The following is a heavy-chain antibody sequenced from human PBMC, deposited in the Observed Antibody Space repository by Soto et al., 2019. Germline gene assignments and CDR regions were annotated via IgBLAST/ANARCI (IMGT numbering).Heavy chain of an antibody. CDR2: IGVDNGNT. D-gene: IGHD1-1*01. CDR1: GFTFTCCA. CDR3: AKADSNDAGRFFYYYTDV. V-gene: IGHV1-18*01. Sequence: GAPVKLCCEASGFTFTCCAVWWVRHYNRKSLEWIGWIGVDNGNTHYSQKFQGKVTMTTDISTSTAYMELSSLRSDDTAVYYCAKADSNDAGRFFYYYTDVRGTGTIVTVSS. J-gene: IGHJ6*03.